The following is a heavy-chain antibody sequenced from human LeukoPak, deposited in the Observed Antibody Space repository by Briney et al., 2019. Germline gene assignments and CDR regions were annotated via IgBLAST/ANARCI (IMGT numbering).Heavy chain of an antibody. V-gene: IGHV4-59*01. J-gene: IGHJ6*02. Sequence: PSETLSLTCTVSGGSISSYYWSWLRQPPGKGLEWIGYIYYSGSTNYNPSLKSRVTISVDTSRNQFSLKLSSVTAADTAVYYCARGGTVRNGMDVWGQGTTVTVSS. CDR2: IYYSGST. CDR1: GGSISSYY. D-gene: IGHD1-26*01. CDR3: ARGGTVRNGMDV.